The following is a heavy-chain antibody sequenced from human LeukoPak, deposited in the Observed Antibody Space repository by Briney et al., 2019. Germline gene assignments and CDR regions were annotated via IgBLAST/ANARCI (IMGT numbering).Heavy chain of an antibody. D-gene: IGHD2-15*01. CDR2: ISAYNGNT. CDR3: ARPKGLYCSGGSCYSEGNWFDP. J-gene: IGHJ5*02. Sequence: GASVKVSCKASGYTFTSYGIRWVRQAPGQGLEWMGWISAYNGNTNYAQKLQGRVTMTTDTSTSTAYMELRSLRSDDTAVYYCARPKGLYCSGGSCYSEGNWFDPWGQGTLVTVSS. V-gene: IGHV1-18*01. CDR1: GYTFTSYG.